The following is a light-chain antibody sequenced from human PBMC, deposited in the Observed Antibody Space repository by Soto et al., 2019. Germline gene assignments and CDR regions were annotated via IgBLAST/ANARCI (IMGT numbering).Light chain of an antibody. CDR1: QSISSC. CDR2: DAS. Sequence: DIQLTQSPPSLSGSVGDRVTITCRASQSISSCLAWYQQKPGKAPKLLFYDASTLKSGVPSRFSGSGSGTEFTLTISSLQPDDFATYYCQQDNSYSDAFGQGTKVELK. CDR3: QQDNSYSDA. V-gene: IGKV1-5*03. J-gene: IGKJ1*01.